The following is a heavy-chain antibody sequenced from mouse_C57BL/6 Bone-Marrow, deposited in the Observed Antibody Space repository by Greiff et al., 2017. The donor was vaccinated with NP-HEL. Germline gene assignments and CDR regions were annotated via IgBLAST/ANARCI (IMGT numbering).Heavy chain of an antibody. V-gene: IGHV6-3*01. J-gene: IGHJ4*01. CDR1: GFTFSNYW. Sequence: EVQLQESGGGLVQPGGSMKLSCVASGFTFSNYWMNWVRQSPEKGLEWVAQIRLKSDNYATHYAESVKGRFTISRDDSKSSVYLQMNNLRAEDTGIYYCTSYYSNYYAMDYWGQGTSVTVSS. CDR3: TSYYSNYYAMDY. CDR2: IRLKSDNYAT. D-gene: IGHD2-5*01.